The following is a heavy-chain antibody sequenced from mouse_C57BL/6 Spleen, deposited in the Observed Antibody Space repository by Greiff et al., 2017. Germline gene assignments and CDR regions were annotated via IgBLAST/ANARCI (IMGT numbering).Heavy chain of an antibody. V-gene: IGHV1-15*01. CDR2: IDPETGGT. D-gene: IGHD1-1*01. J-gene: IGHJ2*01. Sequence: VQLQQSGAELVRPGASVTLSCKASGYTFTDYEMHWVKQTPVHGLEWIGAIDPETGGTAYNQKFKGKAILTADKSSSTAYMELRSLSSEDSAVYCGTRLITTGVTTDDYWGQGTTLTVAS. CDR3: TRLITTGVTTDDY. CDR1: GYTFTDYE.